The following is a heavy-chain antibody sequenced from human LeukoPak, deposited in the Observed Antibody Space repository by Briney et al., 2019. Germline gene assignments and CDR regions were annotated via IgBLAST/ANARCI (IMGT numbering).Heavy chain of an antibody. Sequence: GGPLRLSCAASGVTFSSYWMSWVRQAPGKGLEWVANIKQDGSEKYYVDSVKGRFTISRDNAKNSLYLQMNSLRVEDTAVYYCASSISIFGVVIGQVDYWGQGTLVTVSS. CDR2: IKQDGSEK. D-gene: IGHD3-3*01. V-gene: IGHV3-7*01. CDR1: GVTFSSYW. CDR3: ASSISIFGVVIGQVDY. J-gene: IGHJ4*02.